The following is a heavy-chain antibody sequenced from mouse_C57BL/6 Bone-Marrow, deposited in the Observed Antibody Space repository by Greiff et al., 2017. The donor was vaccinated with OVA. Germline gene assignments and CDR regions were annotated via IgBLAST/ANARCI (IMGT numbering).Heavy chain of an antibody. CDR1: GYTFPDFY. J-gene: IGHJ4*01. Sequence: QAQLKESGPELVTPGASVKISCRASGYTFPDFYINWEKQRPGQGLEGFGWFFLGRGRTYYNEKLKGKETLTIDKSSSTAYMVLSSLTSEDSAVYFCARVECRGLHYAMDYWGQGTSVTVSS. V-gene: IGHV1-75*01. D-gene: IGHD2-2*01. CDR2: FFLGRGRT. CDR3: ARVECRGLHYAMDY.